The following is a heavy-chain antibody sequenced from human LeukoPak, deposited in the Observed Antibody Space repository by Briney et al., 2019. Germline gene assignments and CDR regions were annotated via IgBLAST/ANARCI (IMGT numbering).Heavy chain of an antibody. CDR2: TSSSDAGT. CDR3: ARAPVTSCRGAFCYPFDI. CDR1: GFTFSSFV. J-gene: IGHJ4*02. Sequence: GSLRLSCAASGFTFSSFVMSWVRQAPGKGLEWVSATSSSDAGTYHAESVRGRFTISRDNSKNTLYLQMNSLRADDAAVYYCARAPVTSCRGAFCYPFDIWGQGTLVTVSS. D-gene: IGHD2-15*01. V-gene: IGHV3-23*01.